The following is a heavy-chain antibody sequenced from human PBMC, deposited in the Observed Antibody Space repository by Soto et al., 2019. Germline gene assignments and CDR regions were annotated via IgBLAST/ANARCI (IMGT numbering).Heavy chain of an antibody. CDR2: IYYSGST. CDR3: ARVHQEWLHYYYMDV. J-gene: IGHJ6*03. D-gene: IGHD3-3*01. Sequence: SETLSLTCTVSGGSISSYYWSWIRQPPGKGLEWIGYIYYSGSTNYNPSLKSRVTISVDTSKNQFSLKLSSVTAADTAVYYCARVHQEWLHYYYMDVWGKGTTVTVSS. V-gene: IGHV4-59*01. CDR1: GGSISSYY.